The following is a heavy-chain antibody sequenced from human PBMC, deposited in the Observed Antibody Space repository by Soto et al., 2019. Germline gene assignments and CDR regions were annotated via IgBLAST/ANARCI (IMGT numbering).Heavy chain of an antibody. V-gene: IGHV1-69*05. CDR3: AKDLYGRMSSRALDY. Sequence: ASVKVSCQASGGTFSSYVISWVRQAPGQGLEWMGGIIPIFGTANYAQKFQGRVTMTRNTSISTAYMELSSLRSEDTAVYYCAKDLYGRMSSRALDYWGQGTQVTVSS. CDR1: GGTFSSYV. D-gene: IGHD1-26*01. J-gene: IGHJ4*02. CDR2: IIPIFGTA.